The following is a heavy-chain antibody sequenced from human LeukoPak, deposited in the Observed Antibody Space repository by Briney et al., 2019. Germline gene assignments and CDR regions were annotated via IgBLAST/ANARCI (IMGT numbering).Heavy chain of an antibody. J-gene: IGHJ3*02. V-gene: IGHV5-51*01. CDR2: IYPGDSDT. Sequence: GESLKISCKGSGYSFTSYWIGWVRQMPGKGLEWMGIIYPGDSDTRYSPSFQGQVTISADKSISTAYLQWSSLKASDTAMYYCARYRGYGDYWDDAFDIWGQGTMVTVSS. CDR1: GYSFTSYW. D-gene: IGHD4-17*01. CDR3: ARYRGYGDYWDDAFDI.